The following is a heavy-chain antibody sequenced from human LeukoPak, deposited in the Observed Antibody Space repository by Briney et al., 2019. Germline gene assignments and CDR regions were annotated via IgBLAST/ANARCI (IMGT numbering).Heavy chain of an antibody. D-gene: IGHD3-22*01. CDR2: INSDGSRT. J-gene: IGHJ3*02. Sequence: GGSLRLSCAASGFTFSSYWMHWVRQAPGKGLVWVSRINSDGSRTSYADSVKGRFTISRDNAKNTLYLQMNSLRAEDTAVYYCARETKRWSYDSSGYYAFDAFDIWGQGTMVTVSS. V-gene: IGHV3-74*01. CDR1: GFTFSSYW. CDR3: ARETKRWSYDSSGYYAFDAFDI.